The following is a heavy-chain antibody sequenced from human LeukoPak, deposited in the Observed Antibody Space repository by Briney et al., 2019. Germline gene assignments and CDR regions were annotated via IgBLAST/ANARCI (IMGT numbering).Heavy chain of an antibody. D-gene: IGHD6-19*01. CDR3: ARDSVAGQRGYFQH. CDR1: GGTFSSYG. V-gene: IGHV1-18*01. CDR2: ISAYNGNT. J-gene: IGHJ1*01. Sequence: ASVKVSCKASGGTFSSYGISWVRQAPGQGLEWMGWISAYNGNTDYAQKFQGRVTMTTDTSTSTAYMELRSLRSDDTAVYYCARDSVAGQRGYFQHWGQGTLVTVSS.